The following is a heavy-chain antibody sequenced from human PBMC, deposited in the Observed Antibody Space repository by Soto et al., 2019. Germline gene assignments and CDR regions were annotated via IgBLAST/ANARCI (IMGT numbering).Heavy chain of an antibody. J-gene: IGHJ4*02. CDR3: ARAAYYYESSGYYPGDY. CDR2: INAGNGNT. Sequence: ASVKVSCKASGYTFTSYAMHWVRQAPGQRLEWMGWINAGNGNTKYSQKFQGRVTITRDTSASTAYMELSSLRSEDTDMYYCARAAYYYESSGYYPGDYWGQGTLVTVSS. D-gene: IGHD3-22*01. V-gene: IGHV1-3*01. CDR1: GYTFTSYA.